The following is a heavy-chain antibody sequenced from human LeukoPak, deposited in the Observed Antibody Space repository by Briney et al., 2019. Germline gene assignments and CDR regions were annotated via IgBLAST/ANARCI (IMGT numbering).Heavy chain of an antibody. D-gene: IGHD3-22*01. Sequence: SETLSLTCTVSGGSISSTTYYWVWIRQPPGKGLEWIGSIYYGGSAYYNPSLRSRVTISVDTSKNQFSLNLTSVTAADTAVFYCARFNYYDTDRYFDYWGQGTLVTVSS. J-gene: IGHJ4*02. V-gene: IGHV4-39*01. CDR3: ARFNYYDTDRYFDY. CDR2: IYYGGSA. CDR1: GGSISSTTYY.